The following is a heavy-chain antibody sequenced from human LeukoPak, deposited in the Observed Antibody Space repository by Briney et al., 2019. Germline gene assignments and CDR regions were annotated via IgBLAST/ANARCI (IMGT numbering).Heavy chain of an antibody. J-gene: IGHJ4*02. CDR1: GFTFSTYA. Sequence: GGSLRLSCAASGFTFSTYAMSWVRQAPGKGLEWVSAISGSGGSIYYADSVKGRFTISRDNSKNTLYLQMNSLRAELTPVCFCAKAPLCGGDCYSVDRLDYWGQGTLITVSS. D-gene: IGHD2-21*02. V-gene: IGHV3-23*01. CDR2: ISGSGGSI. CDR3: AKAPLCGGDCYSVDRLDY.